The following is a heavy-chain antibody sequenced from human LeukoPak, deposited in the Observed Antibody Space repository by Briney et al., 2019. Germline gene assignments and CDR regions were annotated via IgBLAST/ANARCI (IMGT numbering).Heavy chain of an antibody. Sequence: GGSLRLSCAASGFTFSSYSMNWVRQAPGKGLEWVSSISSSSSYIYYADSVKGRFTISRDNSKNTLYLQMNSLRAEDTAVYYCTSGDYSTGFDYWGQGTLVTVSS. V-gene: IGHV3-21*01. J-gene: IGHJ4*02. CDR1: GFTFSSYS. CDR3: TSGDYSTGFDY. D-gene: IGHD4-17*01. CDR2: ISSSSSYI.